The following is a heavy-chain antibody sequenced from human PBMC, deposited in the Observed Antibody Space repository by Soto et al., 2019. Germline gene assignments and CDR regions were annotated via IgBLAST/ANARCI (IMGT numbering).Heavy chain of an antibody. Sequence: SETLSLTCTVSSGSINSNYWSWIRQPPGKGLEWIGYVYYSGSTNYNPSLKSRVTISVDTSKNQFSLKVSSVTAADTAVYYCLYSSSWYYFDYWGQGMLVT. D-gene: IGHD6-13*01. CDR3: LYSSSWYYFDY. J-gene: IGHJ4*02. CDR1: SGSINSNY. CDR2: VYYSGST. V-gene: IGHV4-59*08.